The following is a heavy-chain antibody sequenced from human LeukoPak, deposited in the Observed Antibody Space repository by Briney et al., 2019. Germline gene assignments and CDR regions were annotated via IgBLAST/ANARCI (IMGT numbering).Heavy chain of an antibody. CDR3: ARWVTGANWFVP. J-gene: IGHJ5*02. CDR1: GGSISSYY. CDR2: IYYSGST. Sequence: SETLSLTCTVSGGSISSYYWSWIRQPPGKGLEWIGYIYYSGSTNYNPSLKSRVTISVDTSKNQFSLKLSSVTAADTAVYYCARWVTGANWFVPWGQGTLVTVSS. D-gene: IGHD2-21*02. V-gene: IGHV4-59*08.